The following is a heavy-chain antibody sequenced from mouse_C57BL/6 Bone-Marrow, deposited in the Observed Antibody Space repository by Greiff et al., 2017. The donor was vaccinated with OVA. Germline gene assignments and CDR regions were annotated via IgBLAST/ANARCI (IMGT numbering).Heavy chain of an antibody. J-gene: IGHJ4*01. CDR2: SRNKANDYTT. CDR3: ARDAPRAMDY. V-gene: IGHV7-1*01. CDR1: GFTFSDFY. Sequence: EVQRVESGGGLVQSGRSLRLSCATSGFTFSDFYMEWVRQAPGKGLEWIAASRNKANDYTTEYSASVKGRFIVSRDTSQSILYLQMNALRAEDTAIYYCARDAPRAMDYWGQGTSVTVSS.